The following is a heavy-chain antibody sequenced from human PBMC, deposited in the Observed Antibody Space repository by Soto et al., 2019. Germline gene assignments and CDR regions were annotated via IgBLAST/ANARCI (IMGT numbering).Heavy chain of an antibody. V-gene: IGHV4-30-2*01. Sequence: QLQLQESGSGLVKPSQTLSLTCAVSGGSISSGGYSWSWIRQPPGKGLEWIGYIYHSGSTYYNPSLKRRVTIAVDRARSQFPLKLSSVTAADTAVYYCAAGGGLPRYHWGQGTLVTVSS. CDR1: GGSISSGGYS. J-gene: IGHJ5*02. CDR2: IYHSGST. D-gene: IGHD5-12*01. CDR3: AAGGGLPRYH.